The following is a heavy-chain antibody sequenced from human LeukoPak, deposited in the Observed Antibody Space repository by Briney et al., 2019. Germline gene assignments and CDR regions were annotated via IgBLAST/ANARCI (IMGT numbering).Heavy chain of an antibody. D-gene: IGHD2-2*01. CDR1: GYSFTSYW. CDR3: ARXXAGGEDIVVVPAADDAFDI. V-gene: IGHV5-51*01. CDR2: IYPGDSDT. Sequence: GESLKISCRGSGYSFTSYWIGWVRQMPGKGLEWMGIIYPGDSDTRYSPSFQGQVTISADKSISTAYLQWSSLKASDTAMYYCARXXAGGEDIVVVPAADDAFDIXGQGTMVTV. J-gene: IGHJ3*02.